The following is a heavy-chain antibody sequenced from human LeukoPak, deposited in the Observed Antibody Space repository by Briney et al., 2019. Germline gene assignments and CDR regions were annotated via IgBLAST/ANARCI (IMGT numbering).Heavy chain of an antibody. Sequence: SETLSLTCTVSGGSISSTSYYWGWIRQPPGKGLEWIGSVYYSGNTYYNSSLKSRVTISVDTSKNQFSLKLSSVTAADTAVYYCARSPYYYGSGIYYNSYFDYWGQGTLVTVS. V-gene: IGHV4-39*01. CDR2: VYYSGNT. J-gene: IGHJ4*02. CDR3: ARSPYYYGSGIYYNSYFDY. CDR1: GGSISSTSYY. D-gene: IGHD3-10*01.